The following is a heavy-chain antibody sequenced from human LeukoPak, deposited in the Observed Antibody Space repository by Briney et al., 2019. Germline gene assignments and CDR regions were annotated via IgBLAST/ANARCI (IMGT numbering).Heavy chain of an antibody. CDR2: ISGSGSTI. J-gene: IGHJ4*02. Sequence: GGSLRLSCAASGFTFSSHTMSWVRQAPGKGLEWVSYISGSGSTISYADSVKGRFTISRDNAKNSLYLHMNSLRDDDAAVHYCASRVVVAGNDYWGRGTLVTVSS. D-gene: IGHD6-19*01. CDR3: ASRVVVAGNDY. CDR1: GFTFSSHT. V-gene: IGHV3-48*02.